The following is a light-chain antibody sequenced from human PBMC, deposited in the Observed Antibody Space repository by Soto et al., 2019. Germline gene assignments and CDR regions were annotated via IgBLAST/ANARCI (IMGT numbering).Light chain of an antibody. CDR1: QSVSSSY. CDR3: QQYGSSPLYT. V-gene: IGKV3-20*01. J-gene: IGKJ5*01. Sequence: LLRQSPGTRSLSPGERATLSCRASQSVSSSYLAWYQQKPGQAPRLLIYGASSRATGIPDRFSGSGSGTDFTLTISRLEPEDFAVYYCQQYGSSPLYTFGQGTRLEIK. CDR2: GAS.